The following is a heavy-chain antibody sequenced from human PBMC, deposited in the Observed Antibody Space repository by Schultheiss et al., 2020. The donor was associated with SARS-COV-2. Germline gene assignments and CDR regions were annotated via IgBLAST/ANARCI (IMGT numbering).Heavy chain of an antibody. V-gene: IGHV3-30-3*01. CDR3: ARDRDYGDYEPRDYYYYGMDV. J-gene: IGHJ6*02. D-gene: IGHD4-17*01. Sequence: GESLKISCAASGFTFSSYAMHWVRQAPGKGLEWVAVISYDGSNKYYADSVKGRFTISRDNAKNSLYLQMNTLRAEDTAVYYCARDRDYGDYEPRDYYYYGMDVWGQGTTVTVSS. CDR1: GFTFSSYA. CDR2: ISYDGSNK.